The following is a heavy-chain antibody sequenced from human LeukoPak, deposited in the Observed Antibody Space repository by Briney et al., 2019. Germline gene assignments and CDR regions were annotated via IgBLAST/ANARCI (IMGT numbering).Heavy chain of an antibody. V-gene: IGHV4-59*01. CDR3: VRGNYDNRGYSNAFDI. Sequence: SETLSLTCTVSGASISSSYWSWIRQPPGKRLEWIGYIYYNGNTNSNPSLKSRVTISADTSKDRFSLKLSSVTAADTDIYYCVRGNYDNRGYSNAFDIWGQGTMVTVSS. CDR2: IYYNGNT. J-gene: IGHJ3*02. D-gene: IGHD3-22*01. CDR1: GASISSSY.